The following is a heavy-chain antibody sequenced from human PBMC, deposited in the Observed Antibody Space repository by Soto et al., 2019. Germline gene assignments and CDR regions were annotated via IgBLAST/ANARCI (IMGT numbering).Heavy chain of an antibody. J-gene: IGHJ4*02. V-gene: IGHV1-3*01. CDR2: INGGNGNT. Sequence: GPSVKVSCKASEYTFTSYTMHWVRQSPGQRLEWMGWINGGNGNTKYSQKFQGRVTITRDTSASTAYMELSSLRSDDTAVYYCARELQGLYYFGNWGQGTLVTVSS. CDR3: ARELQGLYYFGN. CDR1: EYTFTSYT.